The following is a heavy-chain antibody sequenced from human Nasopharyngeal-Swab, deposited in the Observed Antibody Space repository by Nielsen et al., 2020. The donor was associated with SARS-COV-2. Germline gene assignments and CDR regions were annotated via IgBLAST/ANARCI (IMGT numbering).Heavy chain of an antibody. CDR3: ATFRPYHTSDYYVDS. J-gene: IGHJ4*02. CDR1: GGSISSGGYY. V-gene: IGHV4-31*11. D-gene: IGHD3-22*01. CDR2: IYFTGST. Sequence: LSFTCAVLGGSISSGGYYWCWVRQHPGKGLEWIGYIYFTGSTYYNPSLKSRVTISMDKSKDHFCLRMSSVTTADTAVYYCATFRPYHTSDYYVDSWGLGTLVTVSS.